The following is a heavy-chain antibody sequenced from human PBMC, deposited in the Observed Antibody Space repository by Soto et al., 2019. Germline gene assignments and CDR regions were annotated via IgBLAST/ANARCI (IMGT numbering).Heavy chain of an antibody. V-gene: IGHV4-31*03. Sequence: QVQLQESGPGLVKPSQTLSLTCTVSGGSISSGGYYWSWIRQHPGKGLEWIGYIYYGGSPYYNPSITSRVTISVDTSKNQSSLKLTSVTAADTAVYYCARVRLARDGIWGRGTLVTVSS. CDR3: ARVRLARDGI. J-gene: IGHJ2*01. CDR2: IYYGGSP. D-gene: IGHD6-6*01. CDR1: GGSISSGGYY.